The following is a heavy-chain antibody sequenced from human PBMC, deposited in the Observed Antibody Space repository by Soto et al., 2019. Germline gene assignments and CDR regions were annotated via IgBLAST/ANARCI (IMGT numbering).Heavy chain of an antibody. Sequence: ASVKVSCKASGGTFTTNDINWVRQAPGQGLEWLGWMDPNSGVAGYAQKFQGRVIMTRDTSTSTAHMELSGLTSEDTAVYYCATDSSSGSYFEIDYWGQGTLVTV. CDR3: ATDSSSGSYFEIDY. J-gene: IGHJ4*02. CDR2: MDPNSGVA. V-gene: IGHV1-8*02. D-gene: IGHD1-26*01. CDR1: GGTFTTND.